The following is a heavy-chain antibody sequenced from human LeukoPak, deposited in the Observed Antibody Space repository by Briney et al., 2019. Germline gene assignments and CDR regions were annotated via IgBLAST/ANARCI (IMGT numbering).Heavy chain of an antibody. D-gene: IGHD3-3*01. CDR1: GYTFTSYD. CDR2: MNPNSGNT. CDR3: ARGSRPRYSDFWSGYPTTNDY. V-gene: IGHV1-8*01. J-gene: IGHJ4*02. Sequence: ASVKVSCKASGYTFTSYDINWVRQATGQGLEWMGWMNPNSGNTGYAQKFQGRVTMTRNTSISTAYMELSSLRSEDTAVYYCARGSRPRYSDFWSGYPTTNDYWGQGTLVTVFS.